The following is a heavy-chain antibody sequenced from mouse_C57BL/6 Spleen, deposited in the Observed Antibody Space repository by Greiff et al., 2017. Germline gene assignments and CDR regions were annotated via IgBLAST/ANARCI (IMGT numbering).Heavy chain of an antibody. J-gene: IGHJ1*03. CDR3: ARPIYYGNYWYFDV. D-gene: IGHD2-1*01. Sequence: QVQLQQPGAELVRPGSSVKLSCKASGYTFTSYWMDWVKQRPGQGLEWIGNIYPSDSETHYNQKFKDKATLTVAKSSSTAYMQLSSLTSEDSAVYYCARPIYYGNYWYFDVWGTGTTVTVSS. V-gene: IGHV1-61*01. CDR1: GYTFTSYW. CDR2: IYPSDSET.